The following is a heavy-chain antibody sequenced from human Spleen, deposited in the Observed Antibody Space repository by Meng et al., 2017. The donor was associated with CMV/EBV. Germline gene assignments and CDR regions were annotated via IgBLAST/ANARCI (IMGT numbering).Heavy chain of an antibody. CDR3: ARVPSLLDIVVVPAAIGNWFDP. D-gene: IGHD2-2*01. J-gene: IGHJ5*02. Sequence: ASVKVSCKASGYTFTSYDINWVRQAPGQGLEWMGWINPNSGGTNYAQKFQGRVTMTRDTSISTAYMELSRLRSDDTAVYYCARVPSLLDIVVVPAAIGNWFDPWGQGTLVTVSS. V-gene: IGHV1-2*02. CDR1: GYTFTSYD. CDR2: INPNSGGT.